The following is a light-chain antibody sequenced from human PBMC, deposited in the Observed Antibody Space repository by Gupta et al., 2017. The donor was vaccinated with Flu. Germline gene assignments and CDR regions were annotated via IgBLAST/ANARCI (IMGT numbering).Light chain of an antibody. V-gene: IGKV3-11*01. CDR2: DAS. CDR3: QQRRNWPLT. J-gene: IGKJ5*01. CDR1: QSISNS. Sequence: EIVLTQSPATLSLSPGERATLSCRASQSISNSLAWHQQKPGQAPRLLIYDASNRATGIPARFSGSGSGTDFTLTISSLEPEDFAVYYCQQRRNWPLTFGQGTLLEIK.